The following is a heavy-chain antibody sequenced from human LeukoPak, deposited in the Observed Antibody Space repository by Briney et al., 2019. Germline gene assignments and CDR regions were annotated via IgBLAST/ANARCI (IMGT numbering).Heavy chain of an antibody. J-gene: IGHJ4*02. D-gene: IGHD3-22*01. CDR1: GDSISSYY. V-gene: IGHV4-59*01. CDR3: ARVYDSSGYYYPIDY. CDR2: IYYSGST. Sequence: PSETLSLTCTVSGDSISSYYWNWIRQPPGKGLEWIGYIYYSGSTNYNPSLKSRDTISVDTSKNQFSLKLSSVTAADTAVYYCARVYDSSGYYYPIDYWGQGTLVTVSS.